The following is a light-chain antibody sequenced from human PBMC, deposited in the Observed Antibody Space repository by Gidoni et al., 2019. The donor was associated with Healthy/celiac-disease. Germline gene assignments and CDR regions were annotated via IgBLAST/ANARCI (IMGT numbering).Light chain of an antibody. CDR2: WSS. CDR3: QQYSTNPRR. V-gene: IGKV4-1*01. CDR1: QSVLYSSNNKNS. J-gene: IGKJ1*01. Sequence: DIGMTRPPDLLTVSLGERATINCKSSQSVLYSSNNKNSLAWYQQKPGHPPKLLIYWSSTRASGVPDRFRGSGSGTDFSLTISRLKAEDVAVSYCQQYSTNPRRFGHETRV.